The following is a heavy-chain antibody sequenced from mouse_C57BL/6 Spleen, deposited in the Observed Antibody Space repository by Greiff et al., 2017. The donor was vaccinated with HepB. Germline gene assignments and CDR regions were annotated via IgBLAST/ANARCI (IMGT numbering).Heavy chain of an antibody. CDR3: ARNYYGSSPNYYAMDY. CDR2: IDPANGNT. J-gene: IGHJ4*01. CDR1: GFNIKNTY. D-gene: IGHD1-1*01. V-gene: IGHV14-3*01. Sequence: EVQLQQSVAELVRPGASVKLSCTASGFNIKNTYMHWVKQRPEQGLEWIGRIDPANGNTKYAPKFQGKATITADTSSNTAYLQLSSLTSEDTAIYYCARNYYGSSPNYYAMDYWGQGTSVTVSS.